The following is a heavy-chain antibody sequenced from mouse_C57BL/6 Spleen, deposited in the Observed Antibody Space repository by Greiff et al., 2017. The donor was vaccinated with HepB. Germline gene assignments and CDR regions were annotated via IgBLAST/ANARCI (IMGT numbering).Heavy chain of an antibody. D-gene: IGHD2-1*01. Sequence: QVQLQQPGAELVRPGSSVKLSCKASGYTFTSYWMDWVKQRPGQGLEWIGNIYPSDSETHYNQKFKDKATLTVDKSSSTAYMQLSSLTSEDSAVYYCARDYYGNYGGYFDYWGQGTTLTVSS. J-gene: IGHJ2*01. CDR3: ARDYYGNYGGYFDY. CDR2: IYPSDSET. CDR1: GYTFTSYW. V-gene: IGHV1-61*01.